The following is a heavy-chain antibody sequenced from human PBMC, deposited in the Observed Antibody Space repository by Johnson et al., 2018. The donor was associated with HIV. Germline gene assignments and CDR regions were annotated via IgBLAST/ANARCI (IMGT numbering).Heavy chain of an antibody. V-gene: IGHV3-30*04. CDR2: ISYDGNTK. CDR1: GFTFSDYA. D-gene: IGHD6-19*01. J-gene: IGHJ3*02. Sequence: QVQLVESGGGLVQPGRSLRLSCSASGFTFSDYALHWVRQAPGKGLQRVAVISYDGNTKYYADSVKGRFTISSDNSKSTLYLQMNSLRVEDTAVYFCARRASGWHAFDIWGQGTMVTVSS. CDR3: ARRASGWHAFDI.